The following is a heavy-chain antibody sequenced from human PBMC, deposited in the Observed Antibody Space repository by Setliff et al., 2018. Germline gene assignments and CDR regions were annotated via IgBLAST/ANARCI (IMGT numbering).Heavy chain of an antibody. CDR1: GYTFTTYA. D-gene: IGHD5-12*01. Sequence: AASVNVSCKASGYTFTTYAIGWMRQAPGQGPEWMGWINTNTGNPSYAQGFTGRFVFSLDTSVSTAYLQISSLKGEDTGVYYCARASRYGTIKYRGDYYMDVWGKGTTVTVSS. CDR3: ARASRYGTIKYRGDYYMDV. J-gene: IGHJ6*03. CDR2: INTNTGNP. V-gene: IGHV7-4-1*02.